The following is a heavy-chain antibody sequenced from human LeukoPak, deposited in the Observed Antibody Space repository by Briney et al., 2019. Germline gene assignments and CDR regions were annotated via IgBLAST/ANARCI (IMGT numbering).Heavy chain of an antibody. J-gene: IGHJ5*02. V-gene: IGHV4-39*07. Sequence: SETLSLTCTVSGGSISSSSYYWGWIRQPPGKGLEWIGNIYYSGSTYYNPSLRSRVTISVDTSKKQFSLKLSSVTAADTAVYYCARDPHSSGWQNWFDPWGQGTLVTVSS. CDR2: IYYSGST. D-gene: IGHD6-25*01. CDR3: ARDPHSSGWQNWFDP. CDR1: GGSISSSSYY.